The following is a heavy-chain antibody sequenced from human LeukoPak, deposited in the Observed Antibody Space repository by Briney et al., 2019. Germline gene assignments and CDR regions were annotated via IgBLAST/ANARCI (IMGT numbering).Heavy chain of an antibody. Sequence: RPGGSLRLSCAASGFTFSSYGMSWVRQAPGKGLEWVSAISGSGVSTYYADYVKGRFTISRDNSKNTLYLQMNSLRAEDTAVYYCGKDLDEVDFGTDYWGQGTLVTVSS. D-gene: IGHD3/OR15-3a*01. CDR2: ISGSGVST. J-gene: IGHJ4*02. V-gene: IGHV3-23*01. CDR1: GFTFSSYG. CDR3: GKDLDEVDFGTDY.